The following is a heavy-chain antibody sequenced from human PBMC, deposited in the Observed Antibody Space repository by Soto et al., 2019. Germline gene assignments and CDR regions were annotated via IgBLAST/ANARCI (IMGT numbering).Heavy chain of an antibody. J-gene: IGHJ3*02. CDR3: ARGYCSSTCVGDAFDI. V-gene: IGHV4-31*03. CDR1: GGSISSGGYY. CDR2: IYYSGST. D-gene: IGHD2-2*01. Sequence: QVQLQESGPGLVKPSQTLSLTCTVSGGSISSGGYYWSWIRQHPGKGLEWIGYIYYSGSTYYNPSLKSRVTISVDTSKNQFSLKLSSVTAADTAVYYCARGYCSSTCVGDAFDIWGQGTMVTVSS.